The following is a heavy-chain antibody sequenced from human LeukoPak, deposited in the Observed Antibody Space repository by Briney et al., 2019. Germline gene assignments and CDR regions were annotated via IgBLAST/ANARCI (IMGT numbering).Heavy chain of an antibody. CDR1: GGSFSGYY. V-gene: IGHV4-34*01. J-gene: IGHJ4*02. Sequence: PSETLSLTCAVYGGSFSGYYWSWIRQPPGKGLEWIGELNHSGSTNYNPSLKSRVTISVDTSKNQFSLKLSSVPAADTAVYYCARGLSGSYQIDYWGQGTPVTVSS. D-gene: IGHD1-26*01. CDR3: ARGLSGSYQIDY. CDR2: LNHSGST.